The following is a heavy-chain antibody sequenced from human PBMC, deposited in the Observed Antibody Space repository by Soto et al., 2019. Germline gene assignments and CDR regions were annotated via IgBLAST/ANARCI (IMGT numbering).Heavy chain of an antibody. CDR1: GGSFSGYY. CDR2: INHSGIT. V-gene: IGHV4-34*09. CDR3: ARGGRRSPVMDV. Sequence: PSETLSLTCAVYGGSFSGYYWTWIRQPPGTGLEWIGEINHSGITNYNPSLKSRVTISVDTSKNQFSLKLSSVTAADTAVYYCARGGRRSPVMDVWGQGTTVTVS. J-gene: IGHJ6*02.